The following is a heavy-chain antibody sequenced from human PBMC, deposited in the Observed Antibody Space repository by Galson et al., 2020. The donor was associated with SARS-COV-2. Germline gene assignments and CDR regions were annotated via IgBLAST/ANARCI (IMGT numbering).Heavy chain of an antibody. CDR1: GYTFTSYY. V-gene: IGHV1-46*01. CDR3: ASDPTWGSYYYYYYGMDV. Sequence: ASVKVSCKASGYTFTSYYMHWVRQAPGQGLEWMGIINPSGGSTNYAQKFQGRVTMTRDTSTSTVYMELSSLRAEDTAVYYCASDPTWGSYYYYYYGMDVWGQGTTVTVSS. CDR2: INPSGGST. J-gene: IGHJ6*02. D-gene: IGHD7-27*01.